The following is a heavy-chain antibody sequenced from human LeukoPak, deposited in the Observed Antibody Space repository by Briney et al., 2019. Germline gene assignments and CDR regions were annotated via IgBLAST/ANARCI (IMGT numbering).Heavy chain of an antibody. J-gene: IGHJ4*02. CDR3: ARDLAGYYYDSSGYVLDY. CDR2: INPNSGGT. V-gene: IGHV1-2*02. CDR1: GYTFLNYW. Sequence: ASVKVSCKASGYTFLNYWIQWVRQAPGQGLEWMGWINPNSGGTNYAQKFQGRVTMTRDTSISTAYMELSRLRSDDTAVYYCARDLAGYYYDSSGYVLDYWGQGTLVTVSS. D-gene: IGHD3-22*01.